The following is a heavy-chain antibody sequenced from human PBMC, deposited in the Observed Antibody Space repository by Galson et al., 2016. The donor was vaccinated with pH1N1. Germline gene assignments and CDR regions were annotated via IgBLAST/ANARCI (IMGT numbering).Heavy chain of an antibody. D-gene: IGHD4-23*01. V-gene: IGHV4-38-2*01. CDR2: IYHSGST. CDR1: GYSISSGYY. Sequence: ETLSLTCAVTGYSISSGYYWGWIRQPPGKGLEWIGSIYHSGSTYYNPSLKSRVTISADTSKNQVSLKLRSVTAADTAVYYCATYRGSVVDAFEIWGQGTKVTVSS. CDR3: ATYRGSVVDAFEI. J-gene: IGHJ3*02.